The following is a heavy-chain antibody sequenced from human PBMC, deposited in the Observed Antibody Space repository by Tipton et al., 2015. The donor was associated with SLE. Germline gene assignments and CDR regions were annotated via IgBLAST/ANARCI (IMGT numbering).Heavy chain of an antibody. D-gene: IGHD1-7*01. V-gene: IGHV4-38-2*02. CDR2: INYSGTT. CDR1: GYSLTSGYY. CDR3: ARWNFVTMTGGFDI. Sequence: TLSLTCTVSGYSLTSGYYWGWIRQPPGKGLECIGNINYSGTTSYNPSLKSRVTMSVDTSQNQFSLTLRSVTAADTAIYYCARWNFVTMTGGFDIWGQGTMVTVSS. J-gene: IGHJ3*02.